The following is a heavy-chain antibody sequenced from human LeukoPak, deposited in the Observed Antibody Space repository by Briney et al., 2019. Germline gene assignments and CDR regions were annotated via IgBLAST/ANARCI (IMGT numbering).Heavy chain of an antibody. CDR3: AKEPRVATIEIFDY. CDR1: GFTFSSYA. D-gene: IGHD5-12*01. V-gene: IGHV3-23*01. Sequence: GVSLRLSCAASGFTFSSYAMRWVRQAPGKGLEWVSSISGGGGVTYYADSVKGRFTISRDNSKNTVYLQMNSLRAEDTAVYYCAKEPRVATIEIFDYWGQGTLVTVSS. J-gene: IGHJ4*02. CDR2: ISGGGGVT.